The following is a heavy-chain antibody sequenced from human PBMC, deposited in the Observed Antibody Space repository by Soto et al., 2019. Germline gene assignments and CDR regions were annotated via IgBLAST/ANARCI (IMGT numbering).Heavy chain of an antibody. CDR1: GGTFSSYA. D-gene: IGHD1-1*01. V-gene: IGHV1-69*12. J-gene: IGHJ6*02. CDR3: ASPTKPLYYNYGMDG. CDR2: IIPIFGTA. Sequence: QVQLVQSGAEVKKPGSSVKVSCKASGGTFSSYAISWVRQAPGQGLEWMGGIIPIFGTANYAQKIQGRVAITADESTSTAYMELSSLRSEDTAVYYCASPTKPLYYNYGMDGGGQGTTVTVSS.